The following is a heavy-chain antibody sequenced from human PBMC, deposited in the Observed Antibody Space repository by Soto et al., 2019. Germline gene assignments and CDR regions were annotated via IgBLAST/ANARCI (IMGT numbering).Heavy chain of an antibody. Sequence: SETLSLTCTVSGGSISSSSYYWGWIRQPPGKGLEWIGSIYYSGSTYYNPSLKSRVTIPVDTSKNQFSLKLSSVTAADTAVYYCARRRGLVRGDFDYWGQGTMVTVSS. V-gene: IGHV4-39*01. CDR3: ARRRGLVRGDFDY. CDR1: GGSISSSSYY. J-gene: IGHJ4*02. D-gene: IGHD3-10*01. CDR2: IYYSGST.